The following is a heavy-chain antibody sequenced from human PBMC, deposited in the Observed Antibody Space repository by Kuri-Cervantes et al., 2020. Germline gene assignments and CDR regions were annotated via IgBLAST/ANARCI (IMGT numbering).Heavy chain of an antibody. V-gene: IGHV4-30-2*01. J-gene: IGHJ6*02. CDR2: INHSGRT. CDR1: GGSISSGGYS. Sequence: SETLSLTCGVSGGSISSGGYSWNWSRQPPGKGMEWIGNINHSGRTFYNPSLKSRVTISVDRSKNQFSLTLGPLTAPDTAVYYCARGRCSYYDILTGGMDVWGQGTTVTVSS. CDR3: ARGRCSYYDILTGGMDV. D-gene: IGHD3-9*01.